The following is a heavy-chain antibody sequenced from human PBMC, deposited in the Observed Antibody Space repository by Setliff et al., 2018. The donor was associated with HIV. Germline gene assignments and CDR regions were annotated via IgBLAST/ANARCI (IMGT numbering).Heavy chain of an antibody. CDR3: ARESVGGGSSVPEVRLFDP. CDR2: IYHSGST. J-gene: IGHJ5*02. Sequence: PSETLSLTCAVSDYSISSGYYWGWIRQPPGKGLEWIGSIYHSGSTYYNPSLKSRVSISVDTSKNHFSLKLSSVTAADTAVYYCARESVGGGSSVPEVRLFDPWGQGMLVTVSS. V-gene: IGHV4-38-2*02. D-gene: IGHD6-25*01. CDR1: DYSISSGYY.